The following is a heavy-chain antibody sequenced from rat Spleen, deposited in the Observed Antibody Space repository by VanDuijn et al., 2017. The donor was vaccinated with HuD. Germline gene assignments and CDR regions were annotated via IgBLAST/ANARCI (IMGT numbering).Heavy chain of an antibody. CDR3: TILSMDA. CDR2: VTDTGGTT. J-gene: IGHJ4*01. V-gene: IGHV5-31*01. Sequence: EVQLVESGGGLVQPGRSLKLSCVASGFTSNNYWMTWIRQAPGKGLEWVASVTDTGGTTYYLDSVKGRFTISRDNAKSTLYLQMNSLKSEHTATYYCTILSMDAWGQGTSVTVSS. CDR1: GFTSNNYW.